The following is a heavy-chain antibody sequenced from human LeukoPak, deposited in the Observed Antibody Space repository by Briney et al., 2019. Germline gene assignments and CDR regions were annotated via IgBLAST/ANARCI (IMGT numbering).Heavy chain of an antibody. V-gene: IGHV3-74*03. CDR1: GFTFNIYW. J-gene: IGHJ4*02. CDR2: IDSNGGGA. Sequence: GGSLRLSCATSGFTFNIYWMQWVRQVPGKGLVWVSRIDSNGGGATYADSVKGRFTTSRDNGNNTMYLQMNSLRAEDTAIYYCARARYSSRWSLDYWGQGALVTVSS. D-gene: IGHD6-13*01. CDR3: ARARYSSRWSLDY.